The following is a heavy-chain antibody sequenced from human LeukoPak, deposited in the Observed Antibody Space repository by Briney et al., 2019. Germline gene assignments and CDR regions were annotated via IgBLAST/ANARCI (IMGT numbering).Heavy chain of an antibody. D-gene: IGHD3-10*01. CDR2: IYYSGST. J-gene: IGHJ3*02. V-gene: IGHV4-59*12. CDR1: GGSISNYY. CDR3: ARDKSRTYGSADAFDI. Sequence: SETLSLTCSVSGGSISNYYWSWIRQPPGKGLEWIGSIYYSGSTNYNPSLKSRVTMSVDTSKNQFSLKLSSVTAADTAVYYCARDKSRTYGSADAFDIWGQGTMVTVSS.